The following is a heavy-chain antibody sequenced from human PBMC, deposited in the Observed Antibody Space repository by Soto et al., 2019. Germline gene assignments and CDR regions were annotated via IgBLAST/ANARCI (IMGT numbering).Heavy chain of an antibody. CDR1: GGSFTNYW. J-gene: IGHJ3*02. V-gene: IGHV4-34*01. Sequence: PSETLSLTCAVSGGSFTNYWWSWIRQPPGKGLEWIGEISHSGSTNNNPSLKSRVSISADTSKNQFSLNLNSVTVADTAVYYCAKHKVGSKAFDIWGQGTMVTVSS. D-gene: IGHD3-10*01. CDR2: ISHSGST. CDR3: AKHKVGSKAFDI.